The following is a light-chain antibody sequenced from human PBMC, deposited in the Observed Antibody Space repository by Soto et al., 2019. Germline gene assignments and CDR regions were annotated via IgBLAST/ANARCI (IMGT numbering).Light chain of an antibody. CDR2: EVT. Sequence: QSVLTQPASVSGSPGQSIAISCTGSSSDVGIYNYVSWYQQHPGKVNKLIIYEVTNRPSGVSNRFSGSKSGNTASLTISGLQAEDEADYYCSSYTTSSTRVFGTGTKLTVL. CDR1: SSDVGIYNY. J-gene: IGLJ1*01. CDR3: SSYTTSSTRV. V-gene: IGLV2-14*01.